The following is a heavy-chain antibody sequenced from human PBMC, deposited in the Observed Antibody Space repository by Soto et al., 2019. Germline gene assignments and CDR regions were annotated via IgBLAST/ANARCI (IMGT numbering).Heavy chain of an antibody. D-gene: IGHD5-12*01. CDR2: INPNGGAT. J-gene: IGHJ6*03. CDR3: ARESGGATATLDYYYFYMDV. Sequence: QVQLVQSGAEVKKPGASVKVSCKTSGDSFSAYYLHWVRQAPGQGLEWLGWINPNGGATKYAQKFRGRGAMTRDTSIRTDYLELTSLRSDDTAIYYCARESGGATATLDYYYFYMDVWGKGTTVTVSS. V-gene: IGHV1-2*02. CDR1: GDSFSAYY.